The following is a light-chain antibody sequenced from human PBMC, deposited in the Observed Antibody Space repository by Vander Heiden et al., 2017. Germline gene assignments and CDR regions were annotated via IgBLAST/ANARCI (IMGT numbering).Light chain of an antibody. CDR3: QHSYSPPLT. CDR1: HSISKS. J-gene: IGKJ4*01. V-gene: IGKV1-39*01. CDR2: NAS. Sequence: DIDMTKSPTSLTAEVGGTENIHCWTSHSISKSLNWYQQKLHLAPGLLIYNASTLRSGVPARFSGGGSGTDFTLTISRLQPEDFAIYYSQHSYSPPLTFGGGTKVEIQ.